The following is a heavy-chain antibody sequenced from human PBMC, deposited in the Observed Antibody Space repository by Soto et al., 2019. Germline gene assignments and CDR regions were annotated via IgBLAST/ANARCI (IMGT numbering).Heavy chain of an antibody. J-gene: IGHJ4*02. V-gene: IGHV3-33*01. D-gene: IGHD3-3*01. CDR2: IWYDGSNK. CDR1: GFTFSSYG. Sequence: GGSLRLSCAASGFTFSSYGMHWVRQAPGKGLEWVAVIWYDGSNKYYADSVKGRFTISRDNSKNTLYLQMNSLRAEDTAVYYCAREGGVLRFLEWGYYFDYWGQGTLVTVSS. CDR3: AREGGVLRFLEWGYYFDY.